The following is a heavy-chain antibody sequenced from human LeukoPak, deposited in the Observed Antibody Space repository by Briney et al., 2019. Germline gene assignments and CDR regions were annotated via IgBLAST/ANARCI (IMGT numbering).Heavy chain of an antibody. CDR3: ARDGIVAAGPYYYFGMDV. CDR2: INPSGGST. D-gene: IGHD6-13*01. J-gene: IGHJ6*02. V-gene: IGHV1-46*01. CDR1: GYTFTSYY. Sequence: GASVKVSCKASGYTFTSYYMHWVRQAPGQGLEWMGIINPSGGSTSYAQKFQGRVTMTRDTSTSTVYMELSSLRSEDTAVYYCARDGIVAAGPYYYFGMDVWGQGTTVTVSS.